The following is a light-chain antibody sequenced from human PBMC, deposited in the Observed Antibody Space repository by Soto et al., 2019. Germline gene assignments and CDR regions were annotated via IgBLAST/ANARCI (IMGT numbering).Light chain of an antibody. Sequence: VLTQSPGTLSLSPGERATLSCRASQSVSSSYLAWYQQKPGQAPRLLIYGASSRATGIPDRFSGSGSGTDFTLTISRLEPEDFAVYYCQQYGSSPQTFGQGTNVDIK. CDR2: GAS. CDR1: QSVSSSY. CDR3: QQYGSSPQT. V-gene: IGKV3-20*01. J-gene: IGKJ1*01.